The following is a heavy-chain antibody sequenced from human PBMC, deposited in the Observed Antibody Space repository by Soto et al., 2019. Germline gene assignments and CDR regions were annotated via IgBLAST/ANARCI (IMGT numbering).Heavy chain of an antibody. Sequence: SLTCTVSGGSISSSSYYWGWIRQPPGKGLEWIGSIYYSGSTYYNPSLKSRVTISVDTSKNQFSLKLSSVTAADTAVYYCARERYGDYFGNWFDPWGQGTLVTVSS. V-gene: IGHV4-39*02. CDR1: GGSISSSSYY. CDR3: ARERYGDYFGNWFDP. D-gene: IGHD4-17*01. J-gene: IGHJ5*02. CDR2: IYYSGST.